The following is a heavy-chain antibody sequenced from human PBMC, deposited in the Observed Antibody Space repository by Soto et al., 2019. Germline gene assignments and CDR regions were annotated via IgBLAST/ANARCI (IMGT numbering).Heavy chain of an antibody. Sequence: EVELLESGGGLVQPGGSLRLSCVGSGFGFDSFAMSWVRQAPGKGLEWVSGIGGSGGATVYADSVKGRFTISRDNSRNTLYLQMNFLRGGDTAVYYCATALWFGESSHYFDYWGQGTLVTVSS. D-gene: IGHD3-10*01. J-gene: IGHJ4*02. CDR1: GFGFDSFA. V-gene: IGHV3-23*01. CDR2: IGGSGGAT. CDR3: ATALWFGESSHYFDY.